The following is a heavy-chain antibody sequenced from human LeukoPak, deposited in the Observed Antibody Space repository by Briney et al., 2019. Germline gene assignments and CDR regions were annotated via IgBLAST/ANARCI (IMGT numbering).Heavy chain of an antibody. CDR3: ARDKYEAVFWAFDI. CDR1: GYTFTSYD. V-gene: IGHV1-8*03. D-gene: IGHD3-9*01. CDR2: MNPNSGNT. Sequence: ASVTVSCKASGYTFTSYDINWVRQAAGQGLEWMGWMNPNSGNTGYAQKFQGRVTITRNTSISTAYMELSSLRSEDTAVYYCARDKYEAVFWAFDIWGQGTMVTVSS. J-gene: IGHJ3*02.